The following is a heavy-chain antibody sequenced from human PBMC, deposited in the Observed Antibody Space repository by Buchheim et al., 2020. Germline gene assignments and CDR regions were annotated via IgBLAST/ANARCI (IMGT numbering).Heavy chain of an antibody. J-gene: IGHJ4*02. CDR1: GFTFSSYS. D-gene: IGHD5-24*01. Sequence: EVQLVESGGGLVQPGGSLRLSCAASGFTFSSYSMSWVRQAPGQGLEWVANIKQDGSEKYYVDSVKGRFTISIDNAKNSLYLQRNSLRTEDTAVYYCARDSRDVTPNFDYWGQGTL. CDR2: IKQDGSEK. CDR3: ARDSRDVTPNFDY. V-gene: IGHV3-7*01.